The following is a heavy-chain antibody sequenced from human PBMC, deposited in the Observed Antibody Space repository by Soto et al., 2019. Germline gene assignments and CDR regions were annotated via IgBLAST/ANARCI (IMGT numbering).Heavy chain of an antibody. CDR1: RFSLPTRGMR. CDR3: ARMGWLVGATSRYQDAFDI. J-gene: IGHJ3*02. D-gene: IGHD1-26*01. V-gene: IGHV2-70*04. CDR2: IDWDDDK. Sequence: CGPTRVNPAPTLPLTCTFSRFSLPTRGMRLSWIRNLKRTRLEWLARIDWDDDKFYSTSLKTRLTISKDTSKNQVVLTMTNMDPVDTATYYCARMGWLVGATSRYQDAFDIWGKGKMVTVSS.